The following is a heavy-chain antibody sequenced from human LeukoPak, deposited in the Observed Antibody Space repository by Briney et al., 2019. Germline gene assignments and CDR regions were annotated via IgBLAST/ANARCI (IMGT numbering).Heavy chain of an antibody. CDR3: ASQYRSSWSFDY. V-gene: IGHV3-30*14. CDR1: GFTFSSYA. Sequence: PGGSLRLSCAASGFTFSSYAMHWVRQAPGKGLEWVAVISYDGSNKYYADSVKGRFTISRDNSKNTVYLQMNSLRAEDAAVYYCASQYRSSWSFDYWGQGTLVTVSS. D-gene: IGHD6-13*01. J-gene: IGHJ4*02. CDR2: ISYDGSNK.